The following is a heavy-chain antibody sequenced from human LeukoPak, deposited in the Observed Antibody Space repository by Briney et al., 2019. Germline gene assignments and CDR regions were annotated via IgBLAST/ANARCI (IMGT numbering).Heavy chain of an antibody. D-gene: IGHD5-24*01. V-gene: IGHV3-23*01. CDR1: GFILSSFA. J-gene: IGHJ1*01. Sequence: PGGSLRLCCTSSGFILSSFAMRWVRQAPGKGLEWVSSISSPGGNTYYADSVKGRFTISRDNSKNALYLQMNSLRAEDTAVYYCAKTRNGYTTEYLHHWGQGTLVTVSS. CDR3: AKTRNGYTTEYLHH. CDR2: ISSPGGNT.